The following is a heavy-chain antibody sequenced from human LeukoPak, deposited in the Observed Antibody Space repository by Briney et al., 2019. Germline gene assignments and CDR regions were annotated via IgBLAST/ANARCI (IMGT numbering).Heavy chain of an antibody. Sequence: VKVSCKAPGGSFSSSTINWVRQAPGQGLEWMGEIVPKYYTTNYAQKFQGRVTISADSSTSTAYMELSSLTSEDTAVYYCARDYTIKAPYFDYWGQGTLVTVSS. V-gene: IGHV1-69*01. CDR2: IVPKYYTT. J-gene: IGHJ4*02. CDR1: GGSFSSST. CDR3: ARDYTIKAPYFDY. D-gene: IGHD5-24*01.